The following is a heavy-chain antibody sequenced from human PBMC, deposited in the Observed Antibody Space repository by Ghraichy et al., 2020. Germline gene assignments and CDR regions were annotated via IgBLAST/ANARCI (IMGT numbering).Heavy chain of an antibody. CDR2: ISQGGST. D-gene: IGHD3-16*01. J-gene: IGHJ6*02. Sequence: SETLSLGCTVHGASLDGYYWSWIRQTPAKGLEWIGEISQGGSTNYNPTLKSRVTISVDTSKNQFSLRLNSVTAADTAVYYCARWGRYVYIRGSYRSFYTFGMDVWGQGTTVTVSS. V-gene: IGHV4-34*01. CDR1: GASLDGYY. CDR3: ARWGRYVYIRGSYRSFYTFGMDV.